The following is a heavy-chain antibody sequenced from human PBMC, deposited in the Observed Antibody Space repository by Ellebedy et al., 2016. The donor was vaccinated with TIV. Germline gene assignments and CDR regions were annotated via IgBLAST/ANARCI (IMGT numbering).Heavy chain of an antibody. J-gene: IGHJ4*02. CDR2: ISWNSGSI. D-gene: IGHD6-19*01. Sequence: GGSLRLSCAASGFTFADYAMHWVRQAPGKGLEWVSGISWNSGSIGYADSVKGRFTISRDNAKNSLYLQMNSLRTEDTALYYCAKAGSRSGWYEDNWGQGTLVTVSS. CDR3: AKAGSRSGWYEDN. V-gene: IGHV3-9*01. CDR1: GFTFADYA.